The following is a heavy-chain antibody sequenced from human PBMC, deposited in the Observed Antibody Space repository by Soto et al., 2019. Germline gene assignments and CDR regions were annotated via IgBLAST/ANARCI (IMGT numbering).Heavy chain of an antibody. CDR2: IYYSGST. Sequence: SETLSLTCTVSGGSISSSSYYWGWIRQPPGKGLEWIGSIYYSGSTYYNPSLKSRVTISVDTSKNQFSLKLSSVTAADTAVYYCLRSFTVTNAFDIWGQGTMVTVSS. CDR3: LRSFTVTNAFDI. J-gene: IGHJ3*02. D-gene: IGHD4-17*01. V-gene: IGHV4-39*01. CDR1: GGSISSSSYY.